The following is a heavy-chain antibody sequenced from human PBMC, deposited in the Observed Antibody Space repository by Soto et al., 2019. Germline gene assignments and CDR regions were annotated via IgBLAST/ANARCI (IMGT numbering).Heavy chain of an antibody. CDR3: ARRPREDYYDSSGGIDY. J-gene: IGHJ4*02. Sequence: SETLSLTCTVSGGSISSSSYYWGWIRQPPGKGLEWIGSIYYSGSTYYNPSLKSRVTISVDTSKNQFSLKLSSVTAADTAVYYCARRPREDYYDSSGGIDYWGQGTLVTVSS. V-gene: IGHV4-39*01. CDR1: GGSISSSSYY. CDR2: IYYSGST. D-gene: IGHD3-22*01.